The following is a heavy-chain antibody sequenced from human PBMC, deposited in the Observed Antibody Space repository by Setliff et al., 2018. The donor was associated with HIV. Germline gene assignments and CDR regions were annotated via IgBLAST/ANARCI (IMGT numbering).Heavy chain of an antibody. D-gene: IGHD3-16*01. Sequence: SETLSLTCTVSGVSITTYYWSWIRQTPGKGLEWIGYIYYIGSVIYNYSFESRVNMTLDMSKSQFSLSLRSLTAADTAVYYCAIWHGGQEAFEIWGQGTKVTVSS. CDR1: GVSITTYY. V-gene: IGHV4-59*01. J-gene: IGHJ3*02. CDR2: IYYIGSV. CDR3: AIWHGGQEAFEI.